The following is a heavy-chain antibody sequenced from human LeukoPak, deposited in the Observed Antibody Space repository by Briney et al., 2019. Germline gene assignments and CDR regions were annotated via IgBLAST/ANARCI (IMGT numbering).Heavy chain of an antibody. CDR1: GFTFDDYA. CDR3: AKDMVLRGYSPEHYFDY. V-gene: IGHV3-9*01. Sequence: GGSLRLSCAASGFTFDDYAMHWVRQAPGKGLEWVSGISWNSGSIGYADSVKGRFTISRDNAKNSLYLQMNSLRAEDTALYYCAKDMVLRGYSPEHYFDYWGQGTLVTVSS. CDR2: ISWNSGSI. J-gene: IGHJ4*02. D-gene: IGHD5-18*01.